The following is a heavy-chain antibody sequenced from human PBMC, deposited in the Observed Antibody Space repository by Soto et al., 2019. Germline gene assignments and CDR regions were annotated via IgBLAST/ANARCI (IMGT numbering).Heavy chain of an antibody. J-gene: IGHJ5*02. V-gene: IGHV4-39*07. Sequence: PSETLSLTCTVSGGSISSSSYYWGWIRQPPGKGLEWIGKINYSGSTNYNPSLKSRVTISVDTSKNQFSLKLSSVTAADTAVYYCARSRYRSWFDPWGQGTLVTVSS. CDR2: INYSGST. CDR3: ARSRYRSWFDP. D-gene: IGHD3-9*01. CDR1: GGSISSSSYY.